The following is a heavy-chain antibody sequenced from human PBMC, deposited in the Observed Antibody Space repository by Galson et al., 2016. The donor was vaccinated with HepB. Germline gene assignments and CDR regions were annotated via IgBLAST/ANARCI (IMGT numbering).Heavy chain of an antibody. Sequence: SLRLSCAGSGFTFDRHAMNWVRQAPGKGLEWVSGIGSIGGSTHYADSVKGRFTISRDNSQNTLYLQINQLRVEDTAVYYCAKDRAIIVLTAHRIDVWGQGATVTVSS. CDR2: IGSIGGST. CDR1: GFTFDRHA. V-gene: IGHV3-23*01. CDR3: AKDRAIIVLTAHRIDV. D-gene: IGHD2-21*02. J-gene: IGHJ6*02.